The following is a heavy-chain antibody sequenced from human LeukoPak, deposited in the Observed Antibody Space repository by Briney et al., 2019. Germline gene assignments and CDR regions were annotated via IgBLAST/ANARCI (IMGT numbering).Heavy chain of an antibody. CDR3: ARGRSSRGNDY. Sequence: SETLSLTCAVYGGSFSGYYWSWIRQPPGKGLEWIGEINHSGSTNYNPSLKSRVTISVDTSKNQLSLKLSSVTAADTAVYYCARGRSSRGNDYWGQGTLVTVSS. D-gene: IGHD3-22*01. J-gene: IGHJ4*02. CDR2: INHSGST. V-gene: IGHV4-34*01. CDR1: GGSFSGYY.